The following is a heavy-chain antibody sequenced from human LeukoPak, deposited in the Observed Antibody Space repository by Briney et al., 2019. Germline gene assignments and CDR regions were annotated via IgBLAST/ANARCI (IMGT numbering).Heavy chain of an antibody. V-gene: IGHV4-38-2*02. Sequence: SETLSLTCTASGYSISSGYYWGWIRQPPGKWLEWIGSIYHSGSTYYNPSLKSRVTISVDTSKNQFSLKLSSVTAADTAVYYCARVRNSSGWYYWYFDLWGRGTLVTVSS. CDR3: ARVRNSSGWYYWYFDL. CDR1: GYSISSGYY. CDR2: IYHSGST. J-gene: IGHJ2*01. D-gene: IGHD6-19*01.